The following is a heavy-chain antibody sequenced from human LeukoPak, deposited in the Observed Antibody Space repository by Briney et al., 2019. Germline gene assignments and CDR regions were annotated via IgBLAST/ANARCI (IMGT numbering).Heavy chain of an antibody. CDR3: ARDQGYYYDSTGYVFDS. CDR2: INPRGGST. CDR1: GYTFTSYY. V-gene: IGHV1-46*01. Sequence: WASVKVSCKASGYTFTSYYMHWVRQAPGQGLEWMGIINPRGGSTSYAQKFQGRVTMTRDTSTSTVYMELSSLRSDDTAVYYCARDQGYYYDSTGYVFDSWGQGTLVTVSS. D-gene: IGHD3-22*01. J-gene: IGHJ4*02.